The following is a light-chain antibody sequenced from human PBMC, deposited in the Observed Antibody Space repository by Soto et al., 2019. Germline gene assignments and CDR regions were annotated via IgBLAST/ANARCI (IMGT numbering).Light chain of an antibody. CDR1: QSVSNNY. Sequence: EIVLTQSRGTLPLYPGERASPSSRASQSVSNNYLAWYQQKPGQAPRLLIYGASNRATGIPDRLSGSGSGTDFTLTISRMEPEDFAVYYCQQYGSSGTFGQGTKVDI. CDR3: QQYGSSGT. V-gene: IGKV3-20*01. J-gene: IGKJ1*01. CDR2: GAS.